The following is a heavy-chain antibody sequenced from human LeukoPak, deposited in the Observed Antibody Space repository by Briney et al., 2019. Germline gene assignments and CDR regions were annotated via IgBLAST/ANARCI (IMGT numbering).Heavy chain of an antibody. V-gene: IGHV3-9*03. CDR1: GFTFDDYA. CDR3: AKEIGPYYDFWSGKDDAFDI. D-gene: IGHD3-3*01. J-gene: IGHJ3*02. Sequence: GRSLRLSCAASGFTFDDYAMHWVRQAPGKGLEWVSGISWNSGSIVYADSVKGRFTISRDNAKNSLYLQMNSLRAEDMALYYCAKEIGPYYDFWSGKDDAFDIWGQGTMVTVSS. CDR2: ISWNSGSI.